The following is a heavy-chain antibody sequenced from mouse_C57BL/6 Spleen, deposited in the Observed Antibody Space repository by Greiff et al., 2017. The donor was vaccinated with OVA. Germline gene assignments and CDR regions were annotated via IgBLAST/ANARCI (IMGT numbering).Heavy chain of an antibody. Sequence: VQLKQSGPVLVKPGASVKMSCKASGYTFTDYYMNWVKQSHGMSLEWIGVINPYNGGTSYNQKFKGKATLTVDKSSSTAYMELNSLTSEDSAVYYCARLDYGSSSFGYWGQGTTLTVSS. CDR1: GYTFTDYY. D-gene: IGHD1-1*01. CDR2: INPYNGGT. CDR3: ARLDYGSSSFGY. V-gene: IGHV1-19*01. J-gene: IGHJ2*01.